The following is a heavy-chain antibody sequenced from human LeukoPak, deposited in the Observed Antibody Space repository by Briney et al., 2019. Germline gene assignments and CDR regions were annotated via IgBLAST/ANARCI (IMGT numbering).Heavy chain of an antibody. D-gene: IGHD2-15*01. Sequence: ASVKVSCKASGYTFTSYGISWVRQAPGQGLEWMGWISAYNGNTNYAQKLQGRVTMTTDTSTSTAYMELRSLRSDDTAVYYCARVRCSGGSCYPGWWGQGTLVTVSS. V-gene: IGHV1-18*01. CDR1: GYTFTSYG. CDR2: ISAYNGNT. J-gene: IGHJ4*02. CDR3: ARVRCSGGSCYPGW.